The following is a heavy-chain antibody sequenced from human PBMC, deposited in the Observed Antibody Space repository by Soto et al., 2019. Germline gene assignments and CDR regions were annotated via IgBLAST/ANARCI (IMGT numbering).Heavy chain of an antibody. V-gene: IGHV6-1*01. Sequence: SQTLSLTCAVSGDSVSSNNIAWNWLRQSPWRGLEWLGRTYYRSKWYNEYAVSVRSRITINLDTSKNQFSLQLNSVTPEDTAVYYRARGRWYTFDYWGQGAQVTVS. J-gene: IGHJ4*02. CDR1: GDSVSSNNIA. CDR2: TYYRSKWYN. D-gene: IGHD2-15*01. CDR3: ARGRWYTFDY.